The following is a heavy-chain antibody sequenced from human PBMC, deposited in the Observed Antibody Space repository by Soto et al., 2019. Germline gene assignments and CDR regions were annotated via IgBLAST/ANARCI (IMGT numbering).Heavy chain of an antibody. CDR1: GGSISSYY. CDR2: IYYSGST. CDR3: ARDRRWFDP. Sequence: SXTLSLTCNVSGGSISSYYCSWIRQPPGKGLEWIGYIYYSGSTNYNPSLKSRVTISVDTSKNQFSLKMSSVTAADTAVYYCARDRRWFDPWGQGTLVTVSS. V-gene: IGHV4-59*01. J-gene: IGHJ5*02. D-gene: IGHD6-6*01.